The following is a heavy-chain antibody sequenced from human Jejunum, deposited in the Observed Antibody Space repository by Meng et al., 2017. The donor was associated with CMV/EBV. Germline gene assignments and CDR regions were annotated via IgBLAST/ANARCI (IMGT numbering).Heavy chain of an antibody. V-gene: IGHV6-1*01. CDR1: GDEVSSNSDT. Sequence: AIIGDEVSSNSDTWNWIRQSPSRGLEWLGRTYYRSKWYDDYATSVKGRITINADTAKNQFSLHLNSVTPEDTAVYYCVRDGTWGHWGQGTLVTVSS. D-gene: IGHD3-16*01. J-gene: IGHJ4*02. CDR2: TYYRSKWYD. CDR3: VRDGTWGH.